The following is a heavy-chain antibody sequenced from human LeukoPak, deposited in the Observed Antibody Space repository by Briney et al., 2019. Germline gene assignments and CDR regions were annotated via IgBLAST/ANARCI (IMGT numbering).Heavy chain of an antibody. CDR2: IIPIFGTA. Sequence: VASVKVSCKASGGTFSSYAISWVRQAPGQGLEWMGGIIPIFGTANYAQKFQGRVTITADESTSTAYMELSSLRSEDTAVYYCARGYCSSTSCYNWFDPWGQGTLVTVSS. CDR3: ARGYCSSTSCYNWFDP. V-gene: IGHV1-69*13. CDR1: GGTFSSYA. J-gene: IGHJ5*02. D-gene: IGHD2-2*01.